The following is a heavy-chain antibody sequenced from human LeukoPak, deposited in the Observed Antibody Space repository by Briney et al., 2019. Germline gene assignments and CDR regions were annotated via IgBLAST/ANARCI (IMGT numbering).Heavy chain of an antibody. CDR1: GFIVSSNY. D-gene: IGHD6-13*01. CDR3: SRDRSDNTTWYVGSH. Sequence: GGSLRLSCVASGFIVSSNYMSWVRQAPGKGLEWVSVIQSGGITDHADSVKGRFTISRDNSKNTLYLRMNSLRAEDTAVYYCSRDRSDNTTWYVGSHWGQGILVTVSS. V-gene: IGHV3-53*01. J-gene: IGHJ4*02. CDR2: IQSGGIT.